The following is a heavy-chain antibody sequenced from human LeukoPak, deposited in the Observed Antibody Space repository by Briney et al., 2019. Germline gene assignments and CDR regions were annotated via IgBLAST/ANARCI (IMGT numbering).Heavy chain of an antibody. CDR1: GGSISSGSFS. J-gene: IGHJ4*02. V-gene: IGHV4-61*02. Sequence: SETLSLTCTVSGGSISSGSFSWSWVRQPAGEGLEWIGRIYTSGSASYNPSLNSRVTISVDTSKNQFSLKLGSVTAADTAVYYCARVEVAGTGGAFDQWGQGTLVTVSS. CDR3: ARVEVAGTGGAFDQ. D-gene: IGHD6-19*01. CDR2: IYTSGSA.